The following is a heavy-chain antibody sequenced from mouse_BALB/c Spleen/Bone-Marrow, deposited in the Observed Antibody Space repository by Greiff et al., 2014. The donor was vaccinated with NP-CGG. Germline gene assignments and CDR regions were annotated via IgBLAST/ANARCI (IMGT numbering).Heavy chain of an antibody. D-gene: IGHD2-10*01. CDR3: AIKPYYSWFAY. Sequence: VQLQQSGPGLVKPSQSLSLTCTVTGYSITSDYAWNWLRQFPGNKLEWMGYISYSGSTGYNPSLKSRISITRDTSKNQFFLQLNSVTTEDTATYYCAIKPYYSWFAYWGQGTLVTVSA. CDR1: GYSITSDYA. CDR2: ISYSGST. J-gene: IGHJ3*01. V-gene: IGHV3-2*02.